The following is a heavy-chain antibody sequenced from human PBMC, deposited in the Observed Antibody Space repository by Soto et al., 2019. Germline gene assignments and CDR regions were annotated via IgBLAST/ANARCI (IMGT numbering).Heavy chain of an antibody. Sequence: QVQLVESGGGVVQPGRSLRLSCAASGFTFSSYGMHWVRQAPGKGLEWVAVIWYDGSNKYYADSVKGRFTISRDDSKNTLHVERNGLCVEDTALYYFLRDSGVFGPELALWGRGRLVPVSS. CDR2: IWYDGSNK. D-gene: IGHD1-26*01. CDR1: GFTFSSYG. V-gene: IGHV3-33*01. J-gene: IGHJ2*01. CDR3: LRDSGVFGPELAL.